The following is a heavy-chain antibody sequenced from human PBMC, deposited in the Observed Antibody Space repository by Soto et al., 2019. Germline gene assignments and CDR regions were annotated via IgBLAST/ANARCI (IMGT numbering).Heavy chain of an antibody. CDR1: GASISSYF. CDR3: ARGGPVPLLAFVD. Sequence: SETLSLTCTVSGASISSYFWSWIRQPPGKGLEWVAYVSYSGSPHYNPSLQSRVTVSVDTSKSQFSLEVTSLTAADTAVYYCARGGPVPLLAFVDWGQSSLVTV. D-gene: IGHD2-2*01. CDR2: VSYSGSP. J-gene: IGHJ4*02. V-gene: IGHV4-59*01.